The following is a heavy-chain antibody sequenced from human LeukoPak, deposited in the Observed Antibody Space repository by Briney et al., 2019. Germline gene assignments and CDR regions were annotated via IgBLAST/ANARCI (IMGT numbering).Heavy chain of an antibody. D-gene: IGHD1-1*01. J-gene: IGHJ3*02. V-gene: IGHV3-74*01. CDR3: ARGNAHAFDI. CDR2: IHSGGSST. CDR1: GFTFSNYW. Sequence: PGGSLRLSCAASGFTFSNYWMHWVRQAPGKGLVWVSRIHSGGSSTTSADSVKGRFTISRDNAENTLYLQMNSLRAEDTAVYFCARGNAHAFDIWGQGTMVTVSS.